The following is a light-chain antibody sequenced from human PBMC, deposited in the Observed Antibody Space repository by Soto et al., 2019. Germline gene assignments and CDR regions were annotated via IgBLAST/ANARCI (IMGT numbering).Light chain of an antibody. J-gene: IGKJ5*01. CDR1: QSVSTY. CDR3: QQRSNWQIT. V-gene: IGKV3-11*01. CDR2: DAS. Sequence: EIVLTQSPGTLSVSPGELAALSCMSSQSVSTYLAWYQQKPGQAPRLLIYDASNRVTGIPARFRGSGSGTDFTLTISSLEPDDFAVYYCQQRSNWQITFGQGTLLEIK.